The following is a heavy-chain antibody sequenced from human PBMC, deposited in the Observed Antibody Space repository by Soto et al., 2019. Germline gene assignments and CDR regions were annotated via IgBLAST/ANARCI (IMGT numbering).Heavy chain of an antibody. J-gene: IGHJ3*02. CDR1: GFTFSSYA. Sequence: PGGSLRLSCAASGFTFSSYAMSRVRQAPGKGLEWVSAISGSGGSTYYADSVKGRFTISRDNSKNTLYLQMNSLRAEDTAVYYCARDMGVATDAFDIWGQGTMVTVSS. CDR2: ISGSGGST. CDR3: ARDMGVATDAFDI. D-gene: IGHD5-12*01. V-gene: IGHV3-23*01.